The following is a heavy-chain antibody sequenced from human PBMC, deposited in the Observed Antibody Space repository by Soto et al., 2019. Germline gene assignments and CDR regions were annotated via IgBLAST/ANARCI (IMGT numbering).Heavy chain of an antibody. V-gene: IGHV3-15*01. CDR1: GFTFSNAW. D-gene: IGHD1-7*01. J-gene: IGHJ5*02. CDR3: TTGWENWNYPYAPFDP. CDR2: IKSKTDGGTT. Sequence: GGSLRLSCAASGFTFSNAWMSWVRQAPGKGLEWVGRIKSKTDGGTTDYAAPVKGRFTISRDDSKNTLYLQMNSLKTEDTAVYYCTTGWENWNYPYAPFDPWGQGTLVTVSS.